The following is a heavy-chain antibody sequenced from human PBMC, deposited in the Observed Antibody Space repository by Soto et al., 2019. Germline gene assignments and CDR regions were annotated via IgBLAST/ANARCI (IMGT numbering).Heavy chain of an antibody. CDR2: INHSGST. Sequence: PSETLSLTCAVYGGSFSGYYWSWIRQPPGKGLEWIGEINHSGSTNYNPSLKSRVTISVDTSKNQVSLNLSSVTAADTATYYWGRDNWYSQYWGQGIPVTVSS. J-gene: IGHJ4*02. CDR3: GRDNWYSQY. V-gene: IGHV4-34*01. CDR1: GGSFSGYY. D-gene: IGHD1-7*01.